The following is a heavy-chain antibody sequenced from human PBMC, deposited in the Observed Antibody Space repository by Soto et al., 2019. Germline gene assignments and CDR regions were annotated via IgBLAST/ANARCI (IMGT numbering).Heavy chain of an antibody. D-gene: IGHD3-3*01. J-gene: IGHJ6*02. Sequence: LRLSCAASGFTFSSYGMHWVRQAPGKGPEWVAVIWYDGSNKYYADSVKGRFTISRDNSKNTLYLQMNSLRAEDTAVYYCARDLAAPLYYDFWSGYYPWYYYYGMDVWGQGTTVTVSS. CDR3: ARDLAAPLYYDFWSGYYPWYYYYGMDV. CDR2: IWYDGSNK. V-gene: IGHV3-33*01. CDR1: GFTFSSYG.